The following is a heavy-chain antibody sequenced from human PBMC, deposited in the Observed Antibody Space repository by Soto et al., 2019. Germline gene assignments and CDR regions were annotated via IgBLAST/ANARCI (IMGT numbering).Heavy chain of an antibody. V-gene: IGHV1-2*02. CDR3: ARATRQLVRGWFDP. D-gene: IGHD6-6*01. CDR2: INPNSGGT. CDR1: GYTFTGYY. J-gene: IGHJ5*02. Sequence: GPSVKVSCKASGYTFTGYYMHWVRQAPGQGLEWMGWINPNSGGTNYAQKFQGRVTMTRDTSISTAYMELSRLRSDDTAVYYCARATRQLVRGWFDPWGQGTLVTVSS.